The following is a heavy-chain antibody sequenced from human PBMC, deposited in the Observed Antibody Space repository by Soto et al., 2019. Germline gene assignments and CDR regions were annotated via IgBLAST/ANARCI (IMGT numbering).Heavy chain of an antibody. CDR1: GFTFTTYA. CDR3: TKDLKSGSAATLFDP. D-gene: IGHD2-15*01. V-gene: IGHV3-23*01. Sequence: EGQLLESGRGLVQPGGSLRLSCAASGFTFTTYAMAWVRQAPGKGLEWVSYISGSGGRTNYADSVKGRFTISRDNSKNTLYLQMSSLRPADTAVYYCTKDLKSGSAATLFDPWGQGTLVTVSS. J-gene: IGHJ5*02. CDR2: ISGSGGRT.